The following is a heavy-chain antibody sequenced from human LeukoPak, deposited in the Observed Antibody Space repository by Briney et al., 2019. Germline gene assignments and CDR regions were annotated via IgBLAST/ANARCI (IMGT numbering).Heavy chain of an antibody. Sequence: GGSLRLSCAASGFTFSDYYMSWIRQAPGKGLEWVSYISSSGSTIYYADSVKGRFTISRDNAKNSLYLQMNSLRAEDTAVYYCARRPGGNSPYYYYYYYMDVWGKGITVTVSS. J-gene: IGHJ6*03. CDR3: ARRPGGNSPYYYYYYYMDV. V-gene: IGHV3-11*01. CDR1: GFTFSDYY. D-gene: IGHD4-23*01. CDR2: ISSSGSTI.